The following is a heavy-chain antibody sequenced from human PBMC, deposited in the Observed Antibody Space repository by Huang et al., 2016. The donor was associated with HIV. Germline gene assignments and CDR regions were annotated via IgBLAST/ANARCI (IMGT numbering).Heavy chain of an antibody. CDR3: ARGKYDVLTGWDDTYYFDH. CDR1: GFTFSAFS. J-gene: IGHJ4*02. V-gene: IGHV3-48*01. Sequence: EVQLVESGGRLVRPGGSLRLACAASGFTFSAFSMNWIRQAPGKGLEWISYIRIDNGITYYAESVKGRFTISRDTAKNALYLQMNSLRADDTALYFCARGKYDVLTGWDDTYYFDHWGQGTLVTVSS. CDR2: IRIDNGIT. D-gene: IGHD3-9*01.